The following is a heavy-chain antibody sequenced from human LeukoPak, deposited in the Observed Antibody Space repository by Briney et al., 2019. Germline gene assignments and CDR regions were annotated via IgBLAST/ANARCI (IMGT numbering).Heavy chain of an antibody. Sequence: PGGSLRLSCAASGFTFSSYAMSWVRQAPGKGLEWVSAISGSGGSTYYADSVKGRFTISRDNSKNTLYLQLNTLRAADTAVYYCAKDHGIAVAGTADWGQGTLVTVSS. V-gene: IGHV3-23*01. CDR3: AKDHGIAVAGTAD. CDR1: GFTFSSYA. CDR2: ISGSGGST. D-gene: IGHD6-19*01. J-gene: IGHJ4*02.